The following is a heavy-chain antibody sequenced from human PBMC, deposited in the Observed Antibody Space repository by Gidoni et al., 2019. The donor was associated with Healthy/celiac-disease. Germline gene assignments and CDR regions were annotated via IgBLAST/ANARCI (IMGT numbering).Heavy chain of an antibody. V-gene: IGHV3-21*01. CDR3: ARKPWFREFDY. D-gene: IGHD3-10*01. CDR2: ISSSSSYI. J-gene: IGHJ4*02. CDR1: GFTFSSYS. Sequence: EVQLVESGGGLVKPGGSLRLSCAASGFTFSSYSMNWVRQAPGKGLEWVSSISSSSSYIYYADSVKGRFTISRDNAKNSLYLQMNSLRAEDTAVYYCARKPWFREFDYWGQGTLVTVSS.